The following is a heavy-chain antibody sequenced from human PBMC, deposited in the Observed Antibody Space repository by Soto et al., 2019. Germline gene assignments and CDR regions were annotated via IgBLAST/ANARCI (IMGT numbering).Heavy chain of an antibody. V-gene: IGHV3-33*01. CDR3: ASNSVSHYHDINNGMEV. D-gene: IGHD3-22*01. CDR2: IWYDGSNK. CDR1: VCTFSSYG. J-gene: IGHJ6*01. Sequence: RGSLRLSCASSVCTFSSYGMHWVRHAPGKWLERVAVIWYDGSNKYYADSVKGRFTISRDNSKNTLYLQMNSPRGDVTAVYYWASNSVSHYHDINNGMEVLAQASPVIVS.